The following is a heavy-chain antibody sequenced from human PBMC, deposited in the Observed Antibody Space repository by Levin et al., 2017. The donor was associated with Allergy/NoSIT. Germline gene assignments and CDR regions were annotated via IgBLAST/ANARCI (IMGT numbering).Heavy chain of an antibody. J-gene: IGHJ4*02. CDR1: GFPFSTSG. CDR3: AREYSYGLDY. D-gene: IGHD5-18*01. V-gene: IGHV3-33*01. Sequence: LSLTCAASGFPFSTSGMHWVRQAPGKGLEWVAVIWYDGSNKYFADSVQGRFTISRDNSKNTLYLQMNTLRAEDTAVYYCAREYSYGLDYWGQGTLVTVSS. CDR2: IWYDGSNK.